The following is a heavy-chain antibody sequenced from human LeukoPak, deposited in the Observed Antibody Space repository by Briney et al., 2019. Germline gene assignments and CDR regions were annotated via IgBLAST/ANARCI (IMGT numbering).Heavy chain of an antibody. V-gene: IGHV1-8*03. D-gene: IGHD3-22*01. CDR1: GYTFTGYY. Sequence: ASVKVSCKASGYTFTGYYMHWVRQATGQGLEWMGWMNPNSGNTGYAQKFQGRVTITRNTSISTAYMELSSLRSEDTAVYYCAIHHYYDSSGYVAFDIWGQGTMVTVSS. CDR2: MNPNSGNT. CDR3: AIHHYYDSSGYVAFDI. J-gene: IGHJ3*02.